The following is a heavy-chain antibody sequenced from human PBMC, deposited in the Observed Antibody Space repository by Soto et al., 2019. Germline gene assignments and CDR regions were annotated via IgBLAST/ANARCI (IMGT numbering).Heavy chain of an antibody. CDR1: GFIFKMYW. J-gene: IGHJ4*02. D-gene: IGHD3-10*01. V-gene: IGHV3-74*01. CDR3: TRGPRPISTGTGAY. CDR2: IYNDGTYS. Sequence: EVQLVESGGGLVPPGGSVRLSCAASGFIFKMYWMHWVRQSPGTWLVWISRIYNDGTYSDYADSVRGRFTISRDNVNDTLYLQMNNLRAEDSGLYYCTRGPRPISTGTGAYWGQGTQVTVSS.